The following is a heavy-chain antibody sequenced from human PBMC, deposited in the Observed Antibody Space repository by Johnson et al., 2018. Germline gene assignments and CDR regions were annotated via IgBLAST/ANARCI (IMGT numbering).Heavy chain of an antibody. CDR3: ARSLVVVGSYGAFDI. V-gene: IGHV1-46*01. CDR1: GYTFTSYY. Sequence: QVQLVQSGAEVKKPGASVKVSCKASGYTFTSYYMHWVRQAPGQGLEWMGIINPSGGSTSYAQKFQGRVTMTRDTSTSTVYMELSSLRYEDTAVYYCARSLVVVGSYGAFDIWGQGTMVTVSS. D-gene: IGHD3-22*01. J-gene: IGHJ3*02. CDR2: INPSGGST.